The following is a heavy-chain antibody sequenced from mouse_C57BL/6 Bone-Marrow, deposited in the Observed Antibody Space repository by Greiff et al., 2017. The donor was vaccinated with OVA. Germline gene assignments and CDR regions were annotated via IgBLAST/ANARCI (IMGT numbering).Heavy chain of an antibody. V-gene: IGHV1-74*01. Sequence: VQLQQPGAELVKPGASVKVSCKASGYTFTSYWMHWVKQRPGQGLEWIGRIHPSDSDTNYNQKFKGKATLTVDKSSSTAYMQLSSLTSEDSAVYYCAIEGPYSNSFLYYAMDYWGEGNSVTVSS. D-gene: IGHD2-5*01. CDR1: GYTFTSYW. CDR2: IHPSDSDT. CDR3: AIEGPYSNSFLYYAMDY. J-gene: IGHJ4*01.